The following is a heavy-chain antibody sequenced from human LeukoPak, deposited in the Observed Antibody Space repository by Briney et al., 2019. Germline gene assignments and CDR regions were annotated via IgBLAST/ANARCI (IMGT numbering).Heavy chain of an antibody. CDR2: IVWTTAAT. Sequence: PGGSLRLSCAASGFPFDNYAMHWVRQPPGKGVEWVSGIVWTTAATPYADSMRGRFTISRDNAKNSLYLQMNSLRAEDTAFYFCAIRKLGTYYFDYWGQGTLVTVSS. D-gene: IGHD1-26*01. CDR3: AIRKLGTYYFDY. CDR1: GFPFDNYA. J-gene: IGHJ4*02. V-gene: IGHV3-9*01.